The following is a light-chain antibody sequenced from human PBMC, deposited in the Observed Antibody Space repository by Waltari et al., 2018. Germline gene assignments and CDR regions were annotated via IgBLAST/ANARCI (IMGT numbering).Light chain of an antibody. CDR3: QKYDFLPAT. Sequence: EIALTQSPGTLSLYPGERATLSCRASQCVGKYLALYQQRPGQAPRLLLYHTSIRATGIPDRFSGSGYGTDFSLTISRLEPEDFAVYYCQKYDFLPATFGQGTTVEIK. V-gene: IGKV3-20*01. CDR1: QCVGKY. CDR2: HTS. J-gene: IGKJ1*01.